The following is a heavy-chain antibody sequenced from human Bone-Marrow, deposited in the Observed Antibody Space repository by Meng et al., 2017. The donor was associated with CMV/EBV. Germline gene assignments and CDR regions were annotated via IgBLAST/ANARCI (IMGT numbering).Heavy chain of an antibody. CDR2: ISGSGGST. Sequence: GGSLRLSCAASGFTFSSYAMSWVRQAPGKGLEWVSAISGSGGSTYYADSVKGRVTISRDNAKNALFLQMNSLRAEDTAVYYCARLGWSSFDYWGQGTLVTVSS. V-gene: IGHV3-23*01. D-gene: IGHD2-15*01. CDR3: ARLGWSSFDY. J-gene: IGHJ4*02. CDR1: GFTFSSYA.